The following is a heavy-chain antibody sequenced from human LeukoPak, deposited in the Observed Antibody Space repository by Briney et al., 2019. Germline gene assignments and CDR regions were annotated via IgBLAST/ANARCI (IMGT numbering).Heavy chain of an antibody. J-gene: IGHJ5*02. CDR2: IIPIFGTA. V-gene: IGHV1-69*05. Sequence: SVKVSCKASGGTFSSYAISWVRQAPGQGLEWMGGIIPIFGTANYAQKFQGRVTITTDESTSTAYMELSSLRSEDTAVYYCARDLTTGHNWFDPWGQGTLVTVSS. D-gene: IGHD4-11*01. CDR1: GGTFSSYA. CDR3: ARDLTTGHNWFDP.